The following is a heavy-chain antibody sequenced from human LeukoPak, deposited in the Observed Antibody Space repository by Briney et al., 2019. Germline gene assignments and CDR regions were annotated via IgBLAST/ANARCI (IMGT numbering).Heavy chain of an antibody. D-gene: IGHD2-15*01. Sequence: SVKVSCKASGGTFSSYAISWVRQAPGQGLEWMGGIIPIFGTANYAQKFQGRVTITTDESTSTAYMELSSLRSEDTAVCYCARAPHLGYCSGGSCYFDYFDYWGQGTLVTVSS. J-gene: IGHJ4*02. CDR1: GGTFSSYA. CDR2: IIPIFGTA. V-gene: IGHV1-69*05. CDR3: ARAPHLGYCSGGSCYFDYFDY.